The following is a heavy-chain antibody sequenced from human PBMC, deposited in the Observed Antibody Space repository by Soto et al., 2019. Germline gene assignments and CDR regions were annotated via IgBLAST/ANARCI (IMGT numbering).Heavy chain of an antibody. Sequence: ASVKVSCKASGYTFTSYYMHWVRQAPGQGLEWMGIVNPSGGSTSYAQKFQGRVTMTRDTSTSTVYMELSSLRSEDTAVYYCAREGAGASAYYGMDVWGQGTTVTVSS. J-gene: IGHJ6*02. CDR1: GYTFTSYY. D-gene: IGHD1-26*01. V-gene: IGHV1-46*01. CDR3: AREGAGASAYYGMDV. CDR2: VNPSGGST.